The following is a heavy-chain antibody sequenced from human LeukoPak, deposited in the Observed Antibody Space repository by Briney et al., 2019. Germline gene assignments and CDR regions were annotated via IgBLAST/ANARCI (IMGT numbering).Heavy chain of an antibody. J-gene: IGHJ4*02. D-gene: IGHD3-10*01. V-gene: IGHV3-11*06. CDR3: ARDRSGNWAFDY. CDR2: ISSGNSYT. Sequence: GGSLRLSCAASGFTFSDYYMSWIRQAPGKGLEWVSYISSGNSYTNYADSVKGRFTISRDDAKNSLYLQMNSLRAEDTAVYYCARDRSGNWAFDYWGQGTLVTVSS. CDR1: GFTFSDYY.